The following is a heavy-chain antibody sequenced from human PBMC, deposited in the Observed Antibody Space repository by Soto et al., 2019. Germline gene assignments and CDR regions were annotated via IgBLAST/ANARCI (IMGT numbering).Heavy chain of an antibody. CDR2: IYYSGST. Sequence: PSETLSLTCTVSGGSISSYYWSWIRQPPGKGLEWIGYIYYSGSTNYNPSLKSRVTISVDTSKNQFSLKLSSVTAADTAVYYCASSDWAGDRGLDAFDIWGQGTMVTVSS. D-gene: IGHD2-21*02. J-gene: IGHJ3*02. V-gene: IGHV4-59*08. CDR3: ASSDWAGDRGLDAFDI. CDR1: GGSISSYY.